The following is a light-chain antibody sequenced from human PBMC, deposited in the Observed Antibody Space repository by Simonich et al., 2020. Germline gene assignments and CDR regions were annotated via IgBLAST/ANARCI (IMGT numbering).Light chain of an antibody. V-gene: IGKV4-1*01. CDR2: CAA. Sequence: DIVMTQSPDSLAVSLGERATINCKSTQSVLYSSNNKNYLAWYQQKPGQPPKPLIYCAATRESGVPDRLSGSGAATDFSLTTSSLQAEDVAVDYCQQYYSTPSFTFGQGTRLEIK. J-gene: IGKJ5*01. CDR3: QQYYSTPSFT. CDR1: QSVLYSSNNKNY.